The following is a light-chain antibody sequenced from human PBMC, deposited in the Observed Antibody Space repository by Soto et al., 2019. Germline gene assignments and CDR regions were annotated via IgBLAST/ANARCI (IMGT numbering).Light chain of an antibody. Sequence: EIVLTQSPGTLSLSPGERATLSCRASQSVSSNYLAWYQQKPGQAPRPLIYGPSIRATGIPDRFSGSGAGTDFTLTISRLEPEDFAVYYCQQYGSSPWTFGQGTKVEIK. V-gene: IGKV3-20*01. CDR2: GPS. J-gene: IGKJ1*01. CDR3: QQYGSSPWT. CDR1: QSVSSNY.